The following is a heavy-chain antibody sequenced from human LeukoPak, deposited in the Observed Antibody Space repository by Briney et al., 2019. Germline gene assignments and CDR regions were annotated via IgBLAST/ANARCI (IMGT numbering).Heavy chain of an antibody. CDR2: INHSGST. Sequence: PSETLSLTCAVYGGSFSGYYWSWIRQPPGKGLEWIGEINHSGSTNYNPSLKSRVNISVDTSKNQFSLKLSSVTAADTAVYYCARAPYYDFWSGYYRAFDIWGQGTMVTVSS. CDR1: GGSFSGYY. CDR3: ARAPYYDFWSGYYRAFDI. V-gene: IGHV4-34*01. D-gene: IGHD3-3*01. J-gene: IGHJ3*02.